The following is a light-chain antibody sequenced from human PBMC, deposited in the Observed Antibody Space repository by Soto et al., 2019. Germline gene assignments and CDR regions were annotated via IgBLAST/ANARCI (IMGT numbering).Light chain of an antibody. J-gene: IGKJ1*01. CDR3: RQYYNWPRT. Sequence: EIVITQSPATLSVSPGERATLSCRASQSVSSNLAWYQHKPGQAPRLLVYGASTRASGIPDRFSGSGSGTEFTLSISSLQSEDFAVYYCRQYYNWPRTFGQGTKVDIK. CDR2: GAS. CDR1: QSVSSN. V-gene: IGKV3-15*01.